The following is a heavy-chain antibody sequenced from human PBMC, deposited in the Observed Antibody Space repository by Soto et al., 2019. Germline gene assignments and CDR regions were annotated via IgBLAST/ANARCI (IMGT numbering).Heavy chain of an antibody. Sequence: GGSLRLSCAASGSTFSDYYMSWIRQAPGKGLEWVSYISSSGSTIYYADSVKGRFTISRDNAKNSLYLQMNSLRAEDTAVYYCARSHDILLPDYWGQGTLVTVSS. J-gene: IGHJ4*02. CDR1: GSTFSDYY. V-gene: IGHV3-11*01. CDR3: ARSHDILLPDY. CDR2: ISSSGSTI. D-gene: IGHD1-1*01.